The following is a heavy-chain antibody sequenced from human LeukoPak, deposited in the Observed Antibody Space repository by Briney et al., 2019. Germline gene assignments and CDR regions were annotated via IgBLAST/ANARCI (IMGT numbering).Heavy chain of an antibody. J-gene: IGHJ3*02. Sequence: SETLSLTCGVSGGSISSYYWSWIRQPPGKGLEWIGYVYNSGSTDYNPSLKSRVTISVDTSKNQFSLKLTSVTAADTAVYYCARDTVPGDSFDIWGQGTMVTVSS. V-gene: IGHV4-59*12. CDR2: VYNSGST. CDR1: GGSISSYY. CDR3: ARDTVPGDSFDI.